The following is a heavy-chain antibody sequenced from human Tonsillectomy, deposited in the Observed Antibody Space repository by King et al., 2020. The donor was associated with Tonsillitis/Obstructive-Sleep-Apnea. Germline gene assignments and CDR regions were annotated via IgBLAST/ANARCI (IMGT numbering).Heavy chain of an antibody. CDR1: GFSLNTSGMC. CDR3: ARTLYINPDTFDI. J-gene: IGHJ3*02. Sequence: TLKESGPALVKPTQTLTLTCTFSGFSLNTSGMCVSWIRQPPGKALEWLARIDWDDDKYYSTSLKTRLTISRDTSKNQVVLTMTNMDPVDTATFYCARTLYINPDTFDIWGQGTMVTVSS. CDR2: IDWDDDK. V-gene: IGHV2-70*11. D-gene: IGHD2-8*01.